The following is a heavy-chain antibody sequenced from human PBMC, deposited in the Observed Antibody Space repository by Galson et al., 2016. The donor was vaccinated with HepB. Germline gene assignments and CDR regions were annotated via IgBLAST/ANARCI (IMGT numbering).Heavy chain of an antibody. J-gene: IGHJ4*02. CDR1: GYRLTSSA. CDR3: ARDVWDETPRYFDH. D-gene: IGHD3-16*01. V-gene: IGHV1-18*01. Sequence: SVKVSCKASGYRLTSSAISWVRQAPGQGLEWMGWLSPYNGNTNYAQKLQGRVSMTADTSTSTVYMELRSLSSDDTAVYYCARDVWDETPRYFDHWGQGTRVTVSS. CDR2: LSPYNGNT.